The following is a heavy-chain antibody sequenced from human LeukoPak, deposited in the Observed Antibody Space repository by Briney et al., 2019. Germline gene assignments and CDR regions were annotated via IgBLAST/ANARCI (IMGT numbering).Heavy chain of an antibody. CDR2: IKYDGSEK. Sequence: GGSLRLSCTASGFSFSSSWMSWVRQAPEKGLEWVANIKYDGSEKYYVDSVKGRFTISRDNAKNSLYLQMDSLGAEDTAVYYCATDYGGGYFDYWGQGTLVTVSS. CDR3: ATDYGGGYFDY. J-gene: IGHJ4*02. D-gene: IGHD4-23*01. CDR1: GFSFSSSW. V-gene: IGHV3-7*01.